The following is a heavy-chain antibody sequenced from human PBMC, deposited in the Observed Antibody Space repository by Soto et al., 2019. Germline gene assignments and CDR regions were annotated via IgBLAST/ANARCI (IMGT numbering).Heavy chain of an antibody. Sequence: QVQLVQSGXEVKKPGSSVKVSCKASGGTFSSYTISXVRQAPGXGLEWMGRIIPILGIANYAQKFQGRVTITADKSTSTAYMELSSLRSEDTAVYYCARDWNWFDPWGQGTLVTVSS. D-gene: IGHD3-9*01. CDR2: IIPILGIA. CDR1: GGTFSSYT. CDR3: ARDWNWFDP. V-gene: IGHV1-69*02. J-gene: IGHJ5*02.